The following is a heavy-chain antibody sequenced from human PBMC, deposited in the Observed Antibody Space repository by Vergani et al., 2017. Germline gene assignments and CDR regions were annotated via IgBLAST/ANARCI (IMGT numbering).Heavy chain of an antibody. V-gene: IGHV1-2*02. CDR3: ARADNWNDPNLFDY. J-gene: IGHJ4*02. CDR1: GYSFINYG. CDR2: INPNSGGT. Sequence: VQSGDEVKKPGASVKVSCKTSGYSFINYGISWVRQAPGQGLEWMGWINPNSGGTNYAQKFQGRVTMTRDTSISTAYMELSRLRSDDTAVYYCARADNWNDPNLFDYWGQGTLVTVSS. D-gene: IGHD1-20*01.